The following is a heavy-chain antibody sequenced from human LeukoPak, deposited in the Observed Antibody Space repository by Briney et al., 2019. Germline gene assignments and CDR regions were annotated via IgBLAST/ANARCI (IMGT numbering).Heavy chain of an antibody. CDR3: ARGQQWLEDDY. J-gene: IGHJ4*02. CDR1: GFTFSSYA. CDR2: ISYDGSNK. V-gene: IGHV3-30*14. Sequence: GGSLRLSCAASGFTFSSYAMHWVRQAPGKGLEWVAVISYDGSNKYYADSVKGRFTISRDNSKNTLYLQMNSLRAEDTAVYYCARGQQWLEDDYWGQGTLVTVSS. D-gene: IGHD6-19*01.